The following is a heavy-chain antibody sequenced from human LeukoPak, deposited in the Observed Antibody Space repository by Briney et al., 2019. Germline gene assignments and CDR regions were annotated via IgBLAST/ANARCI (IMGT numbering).Heavy chain of an antibody. CDR3: AQHSRASPHYFNY. J-gene: IGHJ4*02. D-gene: IGHD3-10*01. CDR1: GGSISSYY. CDR2: IYYSGTT. Sequence: SETLSLTCTVSGGSISSYYWSWVRQPPGKGLEWIGFIYYSGTTHYNPSLKSRVTMSVATSNNQFSLRRSSVTAADTAIYYCAQHSRASPHYFNYWGQGALVTVSS. V-gene: IGHV4-59*08.